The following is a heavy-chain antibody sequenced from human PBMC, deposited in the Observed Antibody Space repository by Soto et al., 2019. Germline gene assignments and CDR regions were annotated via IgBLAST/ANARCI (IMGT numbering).Heavy chain of an antibody. V-gene: IGHV3-23*01. CDR2: ISGDGADT. D-gene: IGHD2-8*01. CDR1: VLIFMINA. J-gene: IGHJ4*02. CDR3: VKDFRCAD. Sequence: AWGSLLICCVTYVLIFMINAMIWVRQAPGKGLEWVSAISGDGADTYYADSVRGRFNISRDNSKNTLSLQMNSLRDEDTALYYCVKDFRCADWGQGTRVTGSS.